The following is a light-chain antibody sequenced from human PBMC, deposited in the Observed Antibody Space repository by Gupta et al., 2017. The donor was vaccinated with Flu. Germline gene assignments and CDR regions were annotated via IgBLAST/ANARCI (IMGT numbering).Light chain of an antibody. V-gene: IGLV4-69*01. CDR1: SGHSTYA. CDR3: QTWDTDIQV. J-gene: IGLJ3*02. Sequence: QLAVTQSPSASASLGASVNLTRTLNSGHSTYAIAWHQHQPEKGPRYLMKVNSDGSHTKGDGIPDRFSGSSYGVERSLLISNLQSEDEGDYHCQTWDTDIQVFGGGTKLTVL. CDR2: VNSDGSH.